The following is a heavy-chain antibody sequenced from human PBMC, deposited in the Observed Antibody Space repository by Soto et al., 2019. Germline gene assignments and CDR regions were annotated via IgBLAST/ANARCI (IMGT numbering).Heavy chain of an antibody. J-gene: IGHJ5*02. CDR3: VRAHALGFSNWFDP. V-gene: IGHV1-18*04. CDR1: GYTLTNYG. CDR2: VTPYKADT. D-gene: IGHD3-10*01. Sequence: ASVKVSCKASGYTLTNYGVTWVRQAPGQGLEWLGRVTPYKADTNSAQNLQGRVTMATDTSTNTAYLELRSLKSDDTAVYYCVRAHALGFSNWFDPWGRGTLVTVSS.